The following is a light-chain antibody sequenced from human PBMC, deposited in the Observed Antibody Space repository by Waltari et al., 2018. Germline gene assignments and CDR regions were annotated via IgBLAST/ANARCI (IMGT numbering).Light chain of an antibody. CDR3: QHYVRLPVS. J-gene: IGKJ1*01. CDR1: QSVRRS. V-gene: IGKV3-20*01. CDR2: GAS. Sequence: EIVLTQSPGTLSLSPGERATLSCRASQSVRRSLAWYQQKPGQAPRLLIYGASSRATGVPDRFRGSGSGTDFSLTISRLEPEDFAVYYCQHYVRLPVSFGQGTKVEIK.